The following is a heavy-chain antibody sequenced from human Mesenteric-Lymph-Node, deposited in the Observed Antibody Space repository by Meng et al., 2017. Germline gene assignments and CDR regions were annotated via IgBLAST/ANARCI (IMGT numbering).Heavy chain of an antibody. J-gene: IGHJ5*02. CDR1: GGSISSGVYY. V-gene: IGHV4-30-4*01. CDR3: ARDRKHYGERGWFDP. D-gene: IGHD4-17*01. CDR2: INYSGSN. Sequence: EPRQECGPGPVQPSPTPPLNCTAQGGSISSGVYYWCRILQPPRKGLECISYINYSGSNYFNASLKSRVTISIDRSKNQFSLKPRSVPAADTAVHYCARDRKHYGERGWFDPWGQGTLVTVSS.